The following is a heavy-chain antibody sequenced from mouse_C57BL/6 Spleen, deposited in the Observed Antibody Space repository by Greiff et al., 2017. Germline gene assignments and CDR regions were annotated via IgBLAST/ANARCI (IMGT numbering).Heavy chain of an antibody. D-gene: IGHD4-1*01. J-gene: IGHJ3*01. CDR2: IDPETGGT. V-gene: IGHV1-15*01. CDR1: GYTFTDYE. Sequence: QVQLQQSGAELVRPGASVTLSCKASGYTFTDYEMHWVKQTPVHGLEWIGAIDPETGGTAYNQKFKGKAILTADKSSSTAYMELRSLTSEDSAVYYCPRTGTWGFAYWGQGTLVTVSA. CDR3: PRTGTWGFAY.